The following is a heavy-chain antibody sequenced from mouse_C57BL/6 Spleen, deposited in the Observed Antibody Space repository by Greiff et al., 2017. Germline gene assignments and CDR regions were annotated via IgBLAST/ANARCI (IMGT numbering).Heavy chain of an antibody. D-gene: IGHD1-1*01. Sequence: EVKLVESGAELVKPGASVKLSCTASGFNIKDYYMHWVKQRTEQGLEWIGRIDPEDGETKYAPKFQGKATITADTSSNTAYLQLSSLTSEDTAVYYGARDYYYGSSPWFAYWGQGTLVTVSA. CDR2: IDPEDGET. J-gene: IGHJ3*01. CDR3: ARDYYYGSSPWFAY. V-gene: IGHV14-2*01. CDR1: GFNIKDYY.